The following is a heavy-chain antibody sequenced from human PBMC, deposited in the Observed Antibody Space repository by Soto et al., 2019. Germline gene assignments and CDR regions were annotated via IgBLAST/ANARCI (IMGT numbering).Heavy chain of an antibody. V-gene: IGHV3-11*01. J-gene: IGHJ4*02. CDR3: ARVEDYDFWGGYDFDY. D-gene: IGHD3-3*01. CDR1: GFTFSDYY. Sequence: GGSLRLSCAASGFTFSDYYMSWIRQAPGKGLEWVSYISSSGSTIYYADSVKGRFTISRDNAKNSLYLQMNSLRAEDTAVYYCARVEDYDFWGGYDFDYWGQGTLVTVSS. CDR2: ISSSGSTI.